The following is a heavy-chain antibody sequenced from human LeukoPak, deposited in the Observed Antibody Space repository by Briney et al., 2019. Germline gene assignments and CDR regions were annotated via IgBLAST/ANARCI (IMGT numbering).Heavy chain of an antibody. CDR3: SRDQTPYY. V-gene: IGHV3-49*04. CDR2: IASKTYGGTA. CDR1: GFTFGDYA. Sequence: QTGGSLRLSCTASGFTFGDYAMTWVRQAPGKGLEWVGFIASKTYGGTAEYAASVKGRFTISRDDSKSIAYLQINSLKTEDTAVYFCSRDQTPYYWGQGTLVTVSS. J-gene: IGHJ4*02.